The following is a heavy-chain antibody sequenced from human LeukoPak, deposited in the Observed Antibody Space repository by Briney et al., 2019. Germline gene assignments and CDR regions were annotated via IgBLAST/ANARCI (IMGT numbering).Heavy chain of an antibody. J-gene: IGHJ6*04. V-gene: IGHV1-69*05. CDR2: IIPPFGTG. D-gene: IGHD3-10*01. CDR3: ARGVLGRSHRSMDV. CDR1: VGTFSSYG. Sequence: SVKVSFKASVGTFSSYGISWVRQAPGQGLEWMGGIIPPFGTGNYAQKFQGTVTITMDESTSTAYMEVSSLGSEYTAVYFCARGVLGRSHRSMDVWGKGTTVTVSS.